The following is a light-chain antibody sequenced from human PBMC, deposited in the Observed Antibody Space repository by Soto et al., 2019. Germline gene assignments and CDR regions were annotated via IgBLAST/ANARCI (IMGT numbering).Light chain of an antibody. CDR1: QGIRSA. CDR2: AAS. Sequence: AIQLTQSPSSLSASVGDRVGITCRSSQGIRSALGWYQQKPGKVPKLLIYAASTLQSGVPSRFSGSGSGTDFTLTISSLQPEDFATYYCLLDFSYFWAFGQGTKVDIK. V-gene: IGKV1-6*01. J-gene: IGKJ1*01. CDR3: LLDFSYFWA.